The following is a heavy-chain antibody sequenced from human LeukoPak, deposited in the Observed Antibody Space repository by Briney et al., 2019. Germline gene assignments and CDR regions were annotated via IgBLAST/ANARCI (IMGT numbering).Heavy chain of an antibody. J-gene: IGHJ4*02. Sequence: ASVKVSCKASGYTFTSYYMHWVRQAPGQGLEWMGIINPSGGSTSYAQKFQGRVTMTRDTSTSTVYMELSSLRSEDTAVYYCARDLGLNYDFWSGPKDYWGQGTLVTVSS. CDR2: INPSGGST. V-gene: IGHV1-46*01. CDR1: GYTFTSYY. CDR3: ARDLGLNYDFWSGPKDY. D-gene: IGHD3-3*01.